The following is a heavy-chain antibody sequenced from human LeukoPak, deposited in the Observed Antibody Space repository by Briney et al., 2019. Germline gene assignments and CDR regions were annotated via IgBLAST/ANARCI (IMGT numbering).Heavy chain of an antibody. CDR1: GGSVSSISSY. CDR3: ARLRGATSGYFDY. CDR2: MYYSGST. V-gene: IGHV4-39*01. Sequence: SVTLSLTCTISGGSVSSISSYWVWIRQPPGKGLEWIGSMYYSGSTHYKPSLKSRVTMSVDTSKNQFSLKLSSVTAADTAVYYCARLRGATSGYFDYWGQGTLVTVSS. J-gene: IGHJ4*02. D-gene: IGHD1-26*01.